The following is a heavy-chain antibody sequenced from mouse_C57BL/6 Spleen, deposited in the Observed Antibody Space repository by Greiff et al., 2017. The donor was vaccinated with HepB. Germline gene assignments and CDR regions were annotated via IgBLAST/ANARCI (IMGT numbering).Heavy chain of an antibody. CDR2: IDPSDSYT. J-gene: IGHJ3*01. CDR1: GYTFTSYW. D-gene: IGHD1-1*01. Sequence: VQLQQPGAELVKPGASVKLSCKASGYTFTSYWMQWVKQRPGQGLEWIGEIDPSDSYTNYNQKFKGKATLTVDTSSSTAYMQLSSLTSVDSAVYYCARITTVDWFAYWGQGTLVTVSA. CDR3: ARITTVDWFAY. V-gene: IGHV1-50*01.